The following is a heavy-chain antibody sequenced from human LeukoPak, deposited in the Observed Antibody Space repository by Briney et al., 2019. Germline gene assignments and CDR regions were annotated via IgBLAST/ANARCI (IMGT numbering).Heavy chain of an antibody. D-gene: IGHD1-14*01. J-gene: IGHJ4*02. CDR2: IGPTGSDR. V-gene: IGHV3-21*06. CDR1: GLTFSTSG. CDR3: ATETNGRHYDY. Sequence: GGSLRLSCTASGLTFSTSGFNWVRQAPGKGLEWVASIGPTGSDRYHADSIKGRFTISRDNANNFLYLQMNSLRAEDAAVYYCATETNGRHYDYWGQGTLLTVSS.